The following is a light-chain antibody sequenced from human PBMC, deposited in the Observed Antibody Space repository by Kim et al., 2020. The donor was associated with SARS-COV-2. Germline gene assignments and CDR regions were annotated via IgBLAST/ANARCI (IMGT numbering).Light chain of an antibody. CDR1: NIGTKS. Sequence: PGKTARISGGGNNIGTKSVHWYQLKPGQAPVLVIYYDNNRPSGIPERFSGSNSGATATLTINRVEAGDEADYFCQVWDGSSEQYVFGTGTKVTVL. CDR2: YDN. J-gene: IGLJ1*01. CDR3: QVWDGSSEQYV. V-gene: IGLV3-21*04.